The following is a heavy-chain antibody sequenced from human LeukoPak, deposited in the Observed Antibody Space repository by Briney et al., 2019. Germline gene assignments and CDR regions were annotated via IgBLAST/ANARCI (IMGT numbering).Heavy chain of an antibody. V-gene: IGHV3-7*01. D-gene: IGHD2-21*02. J-gene: IGHJ4*02. Sequence: GGSLRLSCVASGFPFSSYWMTWVRQAPGKGLEWVANINEDGSYKYHADSVKGRLTISRDNAKNSLYLQMNSLRAEDTAVYYCARDATRGGDNDYWGQGTRVIVSS. CDR2: INEDGSYK. CDR3: ARDATRGGDNDY. CDR1: GFPFSSYW.